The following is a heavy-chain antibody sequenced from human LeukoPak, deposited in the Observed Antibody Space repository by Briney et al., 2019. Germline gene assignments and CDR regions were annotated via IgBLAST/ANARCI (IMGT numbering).Heavy chain of an antibody. CDR2: IYYTGTT. J-gene: IGHJ2*01. CDR1: GDPIRSSY. Sequence: ASETLSLTCTVSGDPIRSSYWSWIRQPPGKGLEWIGYIYYTGTTTYNPSLKSRVTISVDTSKNQFSLNLSSVTAADTAVYYCARRGGLNRGYWYFDLWGRGTLVTVSS. CDR3: ARRGGLNRGYWYFDL. V-gene: IGHV4-59*01. D-gene: IGHD3-16*01.